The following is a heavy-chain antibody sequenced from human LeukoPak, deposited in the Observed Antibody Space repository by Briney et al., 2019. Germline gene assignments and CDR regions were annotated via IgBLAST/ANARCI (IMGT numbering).Heavy chain of an antibody. V-gene: IGHV3-21*01. J-gene: IGHJ4*02. D-gene: IGHD4-17*01. CDR2: ISSSSRYI. CDR3: ATMTTVTTAADFDY. Sequence: GSLRLSCAASGFTFSSYGMNWVRQAPGKGLEWVSSISSSSRYIHYADSVKGRFTISRDNARNSLYLQMNSLRAEDTALYYCATMTTVTTAADFDYWGQGTLVTVSS. CDR1: GFTFSSYG.